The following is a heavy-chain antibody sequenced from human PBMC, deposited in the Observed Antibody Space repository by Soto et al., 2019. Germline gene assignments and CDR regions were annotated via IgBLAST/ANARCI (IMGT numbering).Heavy chain of an antibody. V-gene: IGHV4-31*03. CDR1: GGSISSGGYY. D-gene: IGHD2-2*01. CDR3: ARYCSSTSCLNWFDP. CDR2: IYYSGST. J-gene: IGHJ5*02. Sequence: SETLSLTCTVSGGSISSGGYYWSWIRQHPGKGLEWIGYIYYSGSTYYNPSLKSRVTISVDTSKNQFSLKLSSVTAADTAVYYCARYCSSTSCLNWFDPWGQGTLVTASA.